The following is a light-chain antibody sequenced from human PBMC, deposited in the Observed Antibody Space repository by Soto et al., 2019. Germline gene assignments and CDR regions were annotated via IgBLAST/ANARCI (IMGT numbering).Light chain of an antibody. V-gene: IGKV1-9*01. J-gene: IGKJ4*01. CDR3: QHLDSLLT. CDR1: QGISNY. Sequence: DIQLTQSPSFLSASVGDRVTITCRASQGISNYLGWYQQKPGKAPKLLIYAASTLQSGVPSTFSGSGSGXXXXXXIXXLQPEDFATXXCQHLDSLLTFGGGTKVEIK. CDR2: AAS.